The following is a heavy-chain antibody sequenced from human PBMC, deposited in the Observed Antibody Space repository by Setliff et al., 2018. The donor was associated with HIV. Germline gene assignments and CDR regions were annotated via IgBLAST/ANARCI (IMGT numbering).Heavy chain of an antibody. Sequence: SETLSLTCTVSGGSISSYYWSWIRQPPGKGLEWIGYIYTSGSTNYNPSLKSRVTISVDTSKNQFSLKLSSVTAADTAVYYCARDLRWYDSSGSHDAFDIWGQGTMVTVSS. CDR2: IYTSGST. V-gene: IGHV4-4*09. D-gene: IGHD3-22*01. CDR1: GGSISSYY. J-gene: IGHJ3*02. CDR3: ARDLRWYDSSGSHDAFDI.